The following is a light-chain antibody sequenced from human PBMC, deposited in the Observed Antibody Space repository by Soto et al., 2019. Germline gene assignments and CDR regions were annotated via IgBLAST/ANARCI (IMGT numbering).Light chain of an antibody. CDR1: RREGGCYNY. CDR3: SSYAGSNNCGFYV. J-gene: IGLJ1*01. Sequence: SSLTPSASLSGSSGQSITLSCPGTRREGGCYNYVSWYQQPPAKAPKFMIYDVSNRPSGVSNRFSGSKSGNTASLTISGLQAEDEADYDCSSYAGSNNCGFYVFGTGTKVTVL. CDR2: DVS. V-gene: IGLV2-14*01.